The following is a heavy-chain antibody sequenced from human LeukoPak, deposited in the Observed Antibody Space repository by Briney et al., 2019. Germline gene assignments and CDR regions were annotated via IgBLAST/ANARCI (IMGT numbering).Heavy chain of an antibody. CDR3: ARQLTSMVILD. CDR1: GFTFSSYE. Sequence: GSLRLSCAASGFTFSSYEMNWVRQAPGKGLEWIGSIYYSGNTYYNSSLKSRVTISVDTSKSQFSLRLSSVTAADTAVYHCARQLTSMVILDWGQGTLVTVSS. J-gene: IGHJ1*01. CDR2: IYYSGNT. D-gene: IGHD2-21*02. V-gene: IGHV4-39*01.